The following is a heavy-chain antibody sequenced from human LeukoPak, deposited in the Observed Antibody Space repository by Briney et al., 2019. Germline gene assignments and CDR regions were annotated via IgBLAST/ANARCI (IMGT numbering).Heavy chain of an antibody. CDR2: IIPLFGTA. D-gene: IGHD4-17*01. V-gene: IGHV1-69*06. CDR1: GDTFSSFA. Sequence: ASVKVSCKASGDTFSSFAVNWVRQAPGQGLEWMGRIIPLFGTADYAQRYQGRVTISADNSLNTAYLELSSLTSEDTAVYYCASPYDYGDHYLDALHIWGQGTIVTVYS. J-gene: IGHJ3*02. CDR3: ASPYDYGDHYLDALHI.